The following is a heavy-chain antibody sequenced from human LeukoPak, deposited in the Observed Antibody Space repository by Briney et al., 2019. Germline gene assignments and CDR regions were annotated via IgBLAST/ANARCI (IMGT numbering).Heavy chain of an antibody. D-gene: IGHD6-6*01. CDR2: IIPIFGTA. CDR1: GGTFSSYA. CDR3: ARQGEYSSSSGPSAFDI. J-gene: IGHJ3*02. V-gene: IGHV1-69*05. Sequence: GSSVKVSCKASGGTFSSYAISWVRQAPGQGLEWMGGIIPIFGTANYAQKFQSRVTITTDESTSTAYMELSSLRSEDTAVYYCARQGEYSSSSGPSAFDIWGQGTMVTVSS.